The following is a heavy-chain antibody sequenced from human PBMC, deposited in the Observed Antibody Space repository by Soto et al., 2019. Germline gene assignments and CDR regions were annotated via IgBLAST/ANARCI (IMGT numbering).Heavy chain of an antibody. Sequence: SETLSLTCTVSGGSVSSGSYYWSWIRQPPGKGLEWIGYIYYSGSTNYNPSLKSRVTISVDTSKNQFSLKLSSVTAADTAVYYCARAYYCSSTSCYAGNYYYGMDVWGQGTTVTVSS. D-gene: IGHD2-2*01. V-gene: IGHV4-61*01. J-gene: IGHJ6*02. CDR3: ARAYYCSSTSCYAGNYYYGMDV. CDR1: GGSVSSGSYY. CDR2: IYYSGST.